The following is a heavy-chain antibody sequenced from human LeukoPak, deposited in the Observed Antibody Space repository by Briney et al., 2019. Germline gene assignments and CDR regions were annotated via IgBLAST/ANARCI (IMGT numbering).Heavy chain of an antibody. CDR1: GFTFSSYS. CDR3: AKGVRRDYYDSSGYYGLFDY. D-gene: IGHD3-22*01. Sequence: PGGSLRPSCAASGFTFSSYSMNWVRQAPGKGLEWVSSISSSSGSIYYADSVKGRFTISRDNAKNSLYLQMNSLRAEDTALYYCAKGVRRDYYDSSGYYGLFDYWGQGTLVTVSS. J-gene: IGHJ4*02. CDR2: ISSSSGSI. V-gene: IGHV3-21*04.